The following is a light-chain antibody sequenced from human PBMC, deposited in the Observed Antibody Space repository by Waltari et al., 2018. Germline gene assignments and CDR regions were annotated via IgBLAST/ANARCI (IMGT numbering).Light chain of an antibody. CDR2: DAS. CDR3: QQSSRWPLT. Sequence: DIVLTQSPVTLSVSPGDRVTLSCRASQSIDFHLAWYQQNPGQAPTLVISDASYMATGVPDRCRGSGSGTDFTLTISSLEPEDSATYYCQQSSRWPLTFGRGTNVEF. J-gene: IGKJ4*01. V-gene: IGKV3-11*01. CDR1: QSIDFH.